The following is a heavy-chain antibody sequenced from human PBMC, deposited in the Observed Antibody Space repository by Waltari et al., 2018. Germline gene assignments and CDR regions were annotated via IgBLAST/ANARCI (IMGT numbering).Heavy chain of an antibody. CDR2: INHSGST. D-gene: IGHD6-19*01. CDR3: ARFGSGWYYFDY. V-gene: IGHV4-34*01. CDR1: GGSFSGYY. J-gene: IGHJ4*02. Sequence: QVHLQQLGAGLLKPSETLSLTCAVYGGSFSGYYWSWIRQPPGKGLEWIGEINHSGSTNYNPSLKSRVTILVDTSKNQFSLKLSSVTAADTAVYYCARFGSGWYYFDYWGQGTLVTVSS.